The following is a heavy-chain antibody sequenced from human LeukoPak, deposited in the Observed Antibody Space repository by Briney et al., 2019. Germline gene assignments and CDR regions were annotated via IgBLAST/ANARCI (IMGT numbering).Heavy chain of an antibody. CDR3: TTTPTKYYDFWSAYNDY. J-gene: IGHJ4*02. CDR2: IKSKTDGGTT. D-gene: IGHD3-3*01. Sequence: PGGSLRLSCAASGFTFTSYSMSWVRQAPGKGLEWVGRIKSKTDGGTTDYAAPVKGRFTISRDDSKNTLYLQMNSLKTEDTAVYYCTTTPTKYYDFWSAYNDYWGQGTLVTVSS. CDR1: GFTFTSYS. V-gene: IGHV3-15*01.